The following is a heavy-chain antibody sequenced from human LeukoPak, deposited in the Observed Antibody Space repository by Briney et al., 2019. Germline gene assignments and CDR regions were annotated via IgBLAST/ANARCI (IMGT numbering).Heavy chain of an antibody. Sequence: GGSLRFSCAASGLTFSSYAMSWVRQAPGKGLEWVSAINGNGGSTYYADSVKGRFTISRDNSKNTLYLQMNSLRAEDTAVYYCAKDIRWFGEDDAFDIWGHGTMVTVSS. J-gene: IGHJ3*02. V-gene: IGHV3-23*01. CDR2: INGNGGST. CDR3: AKDIRWFGEDDAFDI. CDR1: GLTFSSYA. D-gene: IGHD3-10*01.